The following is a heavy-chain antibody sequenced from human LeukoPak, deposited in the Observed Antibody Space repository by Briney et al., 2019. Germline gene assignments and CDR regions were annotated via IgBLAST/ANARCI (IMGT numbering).Heavy chain of an antibody. Sequence: NSSETLSLTCTVSGGSISSYYWSWIRQPPGKGLEWIGYIYYSGSTNYNPSLKSRVTISVDTSKNQFSLKLSSVTAADTAVYYCARDSAFLAFDYWGQGTLVTVSS. J-gene: IGHJ4*02. V-gene: IGHV4-59*01. CDR2: IYYSGST. D-gene: IGHD2/OR15-2a*01. CDR3: ARDSAFLAFDY. CDR1: GGSISSYY.